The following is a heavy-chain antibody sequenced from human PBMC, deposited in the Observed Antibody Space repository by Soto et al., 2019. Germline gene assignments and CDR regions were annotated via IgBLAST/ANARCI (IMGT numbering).Heavy chain of an antibody. CDR2: ISGSGGST. CDR3: AKDRNDYSYWYFDL. J-gene: IGHJ2*01. V-gene: IGHV3-23*01. Sequence: EVQLLESGGGLVQPGGSLRLSCAASGFTLSSYAMSWVRQAPGKGLEWVSAISGSGGSTYYADSVKGRFTISRDNSKNTLYLQTNSLRAEDTAVYYCAKDRNDYSYWYFDLWGRGTLVTVSS. CDR1: GFTLSSYA. D-gene: IGHD4-17*01.